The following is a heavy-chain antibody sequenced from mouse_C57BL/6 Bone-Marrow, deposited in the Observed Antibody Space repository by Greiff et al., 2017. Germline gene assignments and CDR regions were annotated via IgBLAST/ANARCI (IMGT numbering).Heavy chain of an antibody. J-gene: IGHJ1*03. D-gene: IGHD1-1*01. CDR2: IWSGGST. Sequence: QVQLQQSGPGLVQPSQSLSITCTVSGFSLTSYGVHWVRQSPGKGLEWLRVIWSGGSTDYNAAFISRLSISKDNSKSQVFFKMNSLQADDTAIYYCARWGSSHHWYFDVWGTGTTVTVSS. CDR1: GFSLTSYG. V-gene: IGHV2-2*01. CDR3: ARWGSSHHWYFDV.